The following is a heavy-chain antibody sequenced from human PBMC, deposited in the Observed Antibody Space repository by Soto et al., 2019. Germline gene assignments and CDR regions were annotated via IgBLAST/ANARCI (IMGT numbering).Heavy chain of an antibody. CDR1: GFTFNSYG. V-gene: IGHV3-30*18. D-gene: IGHD6-13*01. CDR2: ISHDGSKT. Sequence: GGSLRLSCAASGFTFNSYGIHWVRQAPGKGLEWVAVISHDGSKTNYADSVKGRVTISRDNSKDTVYLQMNSLRAEDTAVYYCAKDMRGGSSSSRYYYGLDVWGQGTTVTVSS. J-gene: IGHJ6*02. CDR3: AKDMRGGSSSSRYYYGLDV.